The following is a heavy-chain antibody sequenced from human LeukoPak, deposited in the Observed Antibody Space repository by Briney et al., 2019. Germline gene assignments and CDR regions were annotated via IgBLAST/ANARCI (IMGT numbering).Heavy chain of an antibody. D-gene: IGHD6-6*01. CDR2: FDPEDGET. CDR1: GDTLTELS. V-gene: IGHV1-24*01. Sequence: ASVKVSCKVSGDTLTELSMHSVRQAPGKRLEWMGGFDPEDGETIYAQKFQGRVTMTEDTSTDTAYMELSSLRSEDTAVYCCATDKLSRYYFDYWGQGTLVTVSS. J-gene: IGHJ4*02. CDR3: ATDKLSRYYFDY.